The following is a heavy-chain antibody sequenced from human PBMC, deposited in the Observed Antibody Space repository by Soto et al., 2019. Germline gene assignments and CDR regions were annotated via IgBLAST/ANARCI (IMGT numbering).Heavy chain of an antibody. V-gene: IGHV4-34*01. D-gene: IGHD3-22*01. CDR1: GGSFSGFY. CDR3: ASQHYYDSSGYYVVY. CDR2: INHSGST. J-gene: IGHJ4*02. Sequence: SETLSLTCAVYGGSFSGFYWSWIRQPPGKGLEWIGEINHSGSTYYNPSLKSRVTISVDRSKNQFSLKLSSVTAADTAVYYCASQHYYDSSGYYVVYWGQGTLVTVS.